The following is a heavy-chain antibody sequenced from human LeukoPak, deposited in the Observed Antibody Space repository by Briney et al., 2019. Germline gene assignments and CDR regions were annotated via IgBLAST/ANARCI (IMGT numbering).Heavy chain of an antibody. D-gene: IGHD5-12*01. Sequence: ASVKVSCKASGYTFTGYYMHWVRQAPGQGLEWMGWINPNSGGTNYAQKFQGRVTMTRDTSVSTAYMELSRLRSDDTAVYYCARVATILQPFDYWGQGTLVTVSS. CDR2: INPNSGGT. V-gene: IGHV1-2*02. J-gene: IGHJ4*02. CDR1: GYTFTGYY. CDR3: ARVATILQPFDY.